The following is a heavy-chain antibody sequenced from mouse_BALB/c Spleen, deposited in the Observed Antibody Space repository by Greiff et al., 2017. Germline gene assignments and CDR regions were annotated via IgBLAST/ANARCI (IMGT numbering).Heavy chain of an antibody. V-gene: IGHV1S34*01. CDR2: ISCYNGAT. J-gene: IGHJ2*01. CDR1: GYSFTGYY. Sequence: LVKTGASVKISCKASGYSFTGYYMHWVKQSHGKSLEWIGYISCYNGATSYNQKFKGKATFTVDTSSSTAYMQFNSLTSEDSAVYYCARGNYYSSSFDYWGQGTTLTVSS. D-gene: IGHD1-1*01. CDR3: ARGNYYSSSFDY.